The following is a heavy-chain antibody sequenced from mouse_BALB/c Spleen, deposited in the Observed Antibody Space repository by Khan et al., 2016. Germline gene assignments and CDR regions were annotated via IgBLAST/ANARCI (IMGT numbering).Heavy chain of an antibody. CDR1: GFTFSNYW. Sequence: EVKLEESGGGLVQPGGSMKLSCVASGFTFSNYWMNWARQSPEKGLEWVAEIRLKSNDYATHYAESVKGRFTLSRDDSKSSVYLQMNNLRAEDTDIYYCTRDWAGAMDYWGQGTSVTVSS. V-gene: IGHV6-6*02. CDR3: TRDWAGAMDY. J-gene: IGHJ4*01. CDR2: IRLKSNDYAT. D-gene: IGHD4-1*01.